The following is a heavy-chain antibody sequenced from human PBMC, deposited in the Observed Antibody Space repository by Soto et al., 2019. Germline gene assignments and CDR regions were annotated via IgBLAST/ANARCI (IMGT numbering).Heavy chain of an antibody. V-gene: IGHV1-69*02. Sequence: VASVKVSCKASGGTFSSYTISWVRQAPGQGLEWMGRIIPILGIANYAQKFQGRVTITADKSTSTAYMELSSLRSEDTAVYYCARGTDYYDSSGHYYFDYWGQGTLVTVSS. D-gene: IGHD3-22*01. CDR1: GGTFSSYT. CDR2: IIPILGIA. J-gene: IGHJ4*02. CDR3: ARGTDYYDSSGHYYFDY.